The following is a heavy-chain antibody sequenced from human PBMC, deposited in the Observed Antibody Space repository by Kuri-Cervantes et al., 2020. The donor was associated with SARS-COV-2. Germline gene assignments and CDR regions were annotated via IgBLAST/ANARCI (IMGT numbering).Heavy chain of an antibody. V-gene: IGHV3-64*04. CDR3: AREGYYYGSGNDY. CDR2: ISSNGGST. J-gene: IGHJ4*02. CDR1: GFSFSSYT. Sequence: GESLKISCSASGFSFSSYTMHWVRQPPGKGLEYVSAISSNGGSTYYADSVKGRFTISRDNSKNTLYLQMNSLRAEDTAVYYCAREGYYYGSGNDYWGQGALVTVSS. D-gene: IGHD3-10*01.